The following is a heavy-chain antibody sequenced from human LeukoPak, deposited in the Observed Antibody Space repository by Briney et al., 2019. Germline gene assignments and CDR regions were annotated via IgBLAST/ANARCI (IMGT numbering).Heavy chain of an antibody. V-gene: IGHV4-38-2*02. CDR3: ARDIRYSGSYEYYFDY. J-gene: IGHJ4*02. D-gene: IGHD1-26*01. CDR1: GYSISSGYY. Sequence: PSETLSLTCTVSGYSISSGYYWGWIRQPPGKGLEWIGSIYHSGSTYYNPSLKSRVTISVDTSKNQFSLKLSSVTAADTAVYYCARDIRYSGSYEYYFDYWGQGTLVTVSS. CDR2: IYHSGST.